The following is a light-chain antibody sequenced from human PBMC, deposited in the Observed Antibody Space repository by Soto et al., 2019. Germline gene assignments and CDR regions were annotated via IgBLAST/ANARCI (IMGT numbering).Light chain of an antibody. J-gene: IGKJ1*01. CDR1: QSLVYSNGNAY. CDR2: QVS. Sequence: DAVLTQSPLSLPVTLGQPAAISCRSSQSLVYSNGNAYLIWFQQRPGQSPRRLIYQVSTRDAGVADRFSGSGSGTYFTLTISRVKAEDVGLYYCMQGTHWPWTFGQGTKVEIK. V-gene: IGKV2-30*01. CDR3: MQGTHWPWT.